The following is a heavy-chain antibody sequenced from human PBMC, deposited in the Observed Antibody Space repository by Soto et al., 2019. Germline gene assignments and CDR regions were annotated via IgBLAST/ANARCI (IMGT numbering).Heavy chain of an antibody. CDR3: ARAGIYYASPSDH. Sequence: QVQLVPSGAEVKKPGSSVKVSCKASGGTFSSYTISWVRQAPGQGLEWMGRIIPILGIANYAQKFQGRVTITADKSTRTAYMELSSLRSEDTAVYYCARAGIYYASPSDHSGQGPLLTVSS. J-gene: IGHJ5*02. CDR2: IIPILGIA. V-gene: IGHV1-69*02. CDR1: GGTFSSYT. D-gene: IGHD3-10*01.